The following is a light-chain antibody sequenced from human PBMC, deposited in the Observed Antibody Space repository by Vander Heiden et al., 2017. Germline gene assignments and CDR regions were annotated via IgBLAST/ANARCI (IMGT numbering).Light chain of an antibody. Sequence: SYELTQPFSVSVSPGQTARTTCSGDILTKKYGRWFQQKPGQAPVLISFKDSERPSGIPDRFSGSTSGTTVTLTISGAQVDDEADYYCFSAADNNVVVFGGGTKLTVL. CDR1: ILTKKY. CDR2: KDS. J-gene: IGLJ3*02. CDR3: FSAADNNVVV. V-gene: IGLV3-27*01.